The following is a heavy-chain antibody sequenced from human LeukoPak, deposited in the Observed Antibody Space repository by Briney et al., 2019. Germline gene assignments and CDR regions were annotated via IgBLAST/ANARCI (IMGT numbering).Heavy chain of an antibody. J-gene: IGHJ3*02. CDR2: ISYDGSNK. CDR1: GFTFSSYG. D-gene: IGHD3-10*01. V-gene: IGHV3-30*18. CDR3: AKVEYYYGSGSYIQDTHDAFDI. Sequence: PGGSLRLSCAASGFTFSSYGMHWVRQAPGKGLEWVAVISYDGSNKYYADSVKGRFTISRDNSKNTLYLQMNSLRAEDTAVYYCAKVEYYYGSGSYIQDTHDAFDIWGQGTMVTVSS.